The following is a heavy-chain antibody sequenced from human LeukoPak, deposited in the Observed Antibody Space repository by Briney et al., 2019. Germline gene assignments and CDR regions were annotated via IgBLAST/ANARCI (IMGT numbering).Heavy chain of an antibody. J-gene: IGHJ4*02. D-gene: IGHD3-10*01. CDR3: VTGFGDFWAY. CDR1: GFNFDDYA. Sequence: GGSLRLSCAASGFNFDDYAMYWVRQVPGKGLEWVSGISWNSGSIDYADSVKGRFTISRDNSKNMLFGQMNSLRPEDTAVYYCVTGFGDFWAYWGQGTVVTVSS. V-gene: IGHV3-9*01. CDR2: ISWNSGSI.